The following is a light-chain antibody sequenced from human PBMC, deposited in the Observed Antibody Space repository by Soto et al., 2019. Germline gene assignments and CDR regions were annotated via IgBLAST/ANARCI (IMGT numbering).Light chain of an antibody. Sequence: QSALTQPPSASRSPGQSVTISCTGTSSDVGAHNYVSWYRQHPGKAPKVMIYEVSKRPPGVPDRFSGSKSGNTASLTVSGLQAEDEADYYCSSYAGSTYLVFGGWTKLTVL. CDR2: EVS. J-gene: IGLJ2*01. CDR3: SSYAGSTYLV. V-gene: IGLV2-8*02. CDR1: SSDVGAHNY.